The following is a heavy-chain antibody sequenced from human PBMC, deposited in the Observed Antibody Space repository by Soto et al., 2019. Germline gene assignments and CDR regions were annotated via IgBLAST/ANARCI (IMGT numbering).Heavy chain of an antibody. CDR3: ARRPMVGPVAENAFDI. V-gene: IGHV4-39*01. CDR2: VYYSGTT. Sequence: QLLLQESGPGLVKSSETLSLTCSVSGGSISRSSYYWNWIRQSPGKGLEWIGSVYYSGTTYYNPSLKRRVTISVDTYNQFSLKLSSVTAADTAYYFCARRPMVGPVAENAFDIWGQGTRVTVSS. J-gene: IGHJ3*02. CDR1: GGSISRSSYY. D-gene: IGHD6-19*01.